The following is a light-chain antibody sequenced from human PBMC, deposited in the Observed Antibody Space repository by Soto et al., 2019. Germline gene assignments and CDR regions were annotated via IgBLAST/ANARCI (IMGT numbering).Light chain of an antibody. CDR1: QSVSSSY. V-gene: IGKV3-20*01. CDR3: QQYGSSLYT. CDR2: VAS. J-gene: IGKJ2*01. Sequence: EIVLTQSPATLSLSPGERATLSCRASQSVSSSYLAWYQQKPGQAPRLLIYVASSSATGIPDGFSGSGSGTDFTLTISRLEPEDFAVYYCQQYGSSLYTFGQGTKLEIK.